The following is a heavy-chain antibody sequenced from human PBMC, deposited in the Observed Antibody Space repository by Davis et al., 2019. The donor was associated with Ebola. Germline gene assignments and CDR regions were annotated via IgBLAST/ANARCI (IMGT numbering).Heavy chain of an antibody. CDR2: ISSSGSTT. CDR1: GFTFGDSY. V-gene: IGHV3-11*04. CDR3: ARGGMVRGVITNY. J-gene: IGHJ4*02. Sequence: PGGSLRLSCATSGFTFGDSYMGWVRQAPGKGLEWLSYISSSGSTTYYADSIKGRFTISRDNAENSLDLQMNSLRAEDTAVYYCARGGMVRGVITNYWGQGTLVTVSS. D-gene: IGHD3-10*01.